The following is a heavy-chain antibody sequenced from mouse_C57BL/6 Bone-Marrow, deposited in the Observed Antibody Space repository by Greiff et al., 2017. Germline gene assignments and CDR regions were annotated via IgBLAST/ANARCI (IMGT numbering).Heavy chain of an antibody. CDR3: ARQSTTVDFDY. D-gene: IGHD1-1*01. CDR2: ISSGGSYT. J-gene: IGHJ2*01. CDR1: GFTFSSYG. Sequence: EVMLVESGGDLVKPGGSLKLSCAASGFTFSSYGMSWVRQTPDKRLEWVATISSGGSYTYYPDSVKGRFTISRDNAKNTLYLQMSSLKSEDTAMYYCARQSTTVDFDYWGQGTTLTVSS. V-gene: IGHV5-6*01.